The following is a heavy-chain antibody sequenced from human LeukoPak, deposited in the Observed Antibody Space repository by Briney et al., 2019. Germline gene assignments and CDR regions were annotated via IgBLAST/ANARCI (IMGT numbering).Heavy chain of an antibody. D-gene: IGHD2-2*01. CDR2: INHSGST. Sequence: PPVTPSLSTAGYGGPSRGYYWSWIRQPPGKGLEWIGGINHSGSTNYNPSLKSRVTISVDTSKNQFSLKLSSVTAADTAVYRSSTSWRFDYWGQRTLVTVSS. CDR1: GGPSRGYY. V-gene: IGHV4-34*01. J-gene: IGHJ4*02. CDR3: STSWRFDY.